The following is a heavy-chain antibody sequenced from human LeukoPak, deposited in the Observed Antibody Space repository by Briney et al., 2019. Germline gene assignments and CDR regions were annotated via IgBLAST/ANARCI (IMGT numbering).Heavy chain of an antibody. D-gene: IGHD1-26*01. CDR2: MNPNSGNT. CDR1: GYTFTSYD. J-gene: IGHJ4*02. Sequence: GASVKVSCKASGYTFTSYDINWVRQATGQGLEWMGWMNPNSGNTGYAQKFQGRVTLTRNTSISTAYMELSSLRSEDTAVYYCARDRSEDSGSHQLMDCWGQGTLVTVSS. V-gene: IGHV1-8*01. CDR3: ARDRSEDSGSHQLMDC.